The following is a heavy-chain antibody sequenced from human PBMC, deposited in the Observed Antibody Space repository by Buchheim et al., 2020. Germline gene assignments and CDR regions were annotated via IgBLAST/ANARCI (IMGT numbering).Heavy chain of an antibody. D-gene: IGHD3-3*01. J-gene: IGHJ4*02. CDR2: INPKTGVT. CDR3: ARDRVSGYSTTFDY. Sequence: QVQLVQSGAEVKKPGASVKFSCKASGYTFTDSYIHWVRLAPGQGFEWMGWINPKTGVTNFIQKFKGRVTETRDTTTSTAYMELSRLNSDDSAIYYCARDRVSGYSTTFDYWGQGA. CDR1: GYTFTDSY. V-gene: IGHV1-2*02.